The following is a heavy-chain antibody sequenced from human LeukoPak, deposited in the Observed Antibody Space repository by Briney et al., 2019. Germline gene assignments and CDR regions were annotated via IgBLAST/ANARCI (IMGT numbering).Heavy chain of an antibody. CDR2: IYPGDADT. V-gene: IGHV5-51*01. CDR1: GYTFTNYW. J-gene: IGHJ4*02. CDR3: ARSVYNGYTGADY. Sequence: GESLKISCKGSGYTFTNYWIGWVRQMPGRGLEWMGTIYPGDADTRYSPSFQGQVTISADKSISTAYLQWSSLKASDTAMYYCARSVYNGYTGADYWGQGTLVTVSS. D-gene: IGHD5-12*01.